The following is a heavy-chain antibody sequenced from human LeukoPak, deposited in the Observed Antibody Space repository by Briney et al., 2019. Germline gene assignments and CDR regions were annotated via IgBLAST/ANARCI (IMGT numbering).Heavy chain of an antibody. CDR3: ARGEYGLFDY. J-gene: IGHJ4*02. V-gene: IGHV4-61*01. Sequence: SETLSLTCTVSGGSISSGSYYWSWIRQPPGKGPEWIGYIYYSGSTKYNLSLKSRVTISVDTSKNQLSLKLSSVTAADTAVYYCARGEYGLFDYWGQGTLVTVSS. CDR2: IYYSGST. CDR1: GGSISSGSYY. D-gene: IGHD2/OR15-2a*01.